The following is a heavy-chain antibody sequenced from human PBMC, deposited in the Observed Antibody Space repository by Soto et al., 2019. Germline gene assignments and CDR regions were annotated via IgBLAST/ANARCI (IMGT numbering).Heavy chain of an antibody. V-gene: IGHV3-30-3*01. CDR2: ISYDGSNK. D-gene: IGHD6-6*01. CDR3: ARDNVPSIAARPTGGDAFDI. J-gene: IGHJ3*02. Sequence: GGSLRLSCAASGFTFSSYAMHWVRQAPGKGLEWVAVISYDGSNKYYADSVKGRLTISRDNSKNTLYLQMNSLRAEDTAVYYCARDNVPSIAARPTGGDAFDIWGQGTMVTVSS. CDR1: GFTFSSYA.